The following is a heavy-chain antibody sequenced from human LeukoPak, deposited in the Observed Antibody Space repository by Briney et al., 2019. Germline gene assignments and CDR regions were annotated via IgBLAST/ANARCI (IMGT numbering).Heavy chain of an antibody. CDR3: ARDNSVEDTAWWFDP. J-gene: IGHJ5*02. V-gene: IGHV1-46*01. Sequence: ASVKVSCKASGFTFTAYYMHWVRQAPGQRLEWMGIINPSGGSTSYAQKFQGRVTMTRDMSTSTDYMELSSLRSEDTAVYYCARDNSVEDTAWWFDPWGQGTLVTVSS. CDR1: GFTFTAYY. D-gene: IGHD4-23*01. CDR2: INPSGGST.